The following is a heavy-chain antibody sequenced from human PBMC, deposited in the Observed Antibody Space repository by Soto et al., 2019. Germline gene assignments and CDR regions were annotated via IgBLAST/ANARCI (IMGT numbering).Heavy chain of an antibody. CDR1: GYSFTTSW. V-gene: IGHV5-10-1*01. Sequence: PGESLKISCKGSGYSFTTSWINWVRQMPGKGPEWMGRIDPSDSYTDYSPSFQGHVTISADKSVSTAYLQWRSLRASDTAMYYCARLLGYGSGSYDNGQENKKYYYGADVWGQGTTVTVSS. CDR2: IDPSDSYT. CDR3: ARLLGYGSGSYDNGQENKKYYYGADV. J-gene: IGHJ6*02. D-gene: IGHD3-10*01.